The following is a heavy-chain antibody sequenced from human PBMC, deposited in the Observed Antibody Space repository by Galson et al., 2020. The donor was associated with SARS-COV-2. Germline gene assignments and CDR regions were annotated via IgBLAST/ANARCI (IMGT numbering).Heavy chain of an antibody. CDR1: GLTIGSNY. Sequence: GESLKISCAASGLTIGSNYMSWDRQAPGKGLEWVSLIHSGGTTYYADSVKGRFTISRDNAKNTLYLQMNSLRAEDTAVYYCARDLIGESYFDYWGQGTLVTVSS. V-gene: IGHV3-66*01. CDR3: ARDLIGESYFDY. CDR2: IHSGGTT. D-gene: IGHD3-10*01. J-gene: IGHJ4*02.